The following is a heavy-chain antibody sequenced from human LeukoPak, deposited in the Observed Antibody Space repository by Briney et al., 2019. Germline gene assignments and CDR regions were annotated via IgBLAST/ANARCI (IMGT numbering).Heavy chain of an antibody. D-gene: IGHD1-1*01. CDR2: IYPDDFKT. CDR3: AKLKSTGTTIDAFDT. J-gene: IGHJ3*02. Sequence: GESLKISCKGSRYSFTKYWIAWVRQMPGKGLECMGIIYPDDFKTRYSPSFQGRVTISADKFINTAYLQWSSLKASDTAMYYCAKLKSTGTTIDAFDTWGQGTMVTISS. V-gene: IGHV5-51*01. CDR1: RYSFTKYW.